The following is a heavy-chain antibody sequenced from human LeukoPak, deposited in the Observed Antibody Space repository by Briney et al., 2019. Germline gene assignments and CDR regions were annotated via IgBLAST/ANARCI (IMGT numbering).Heavy chain of an antibody. D-gene: IGHD3-3*01. Sequence: SETLSLTCAVYGGSFSGYYWSWIRQPPGKGLEWIGEFNHSGSTNYNPSLKSRVTISVDTSKNQFSLKLSSVTAADTAVYYCARGRPITIFGVVIIKHFYMDVWGKGTTVTVSS. CDR2: FNHSGST. CDR1: GGSFSGYY. CDR3: ARGRPITIFGVVIIKHFYMDV. V-gene: IGHV4-34*01. J-gene: IGHJ6*03.